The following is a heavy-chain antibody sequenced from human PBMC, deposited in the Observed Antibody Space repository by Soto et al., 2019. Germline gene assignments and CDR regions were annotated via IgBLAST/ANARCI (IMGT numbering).Heavy chain of an antibody. CDR3: ARALCASGGSCYPPYYFDY. D-gene: IGHD2-15*01. CDR1: GYTFTSYG. CDR2: ISAYNGNT. V-gene: IGHV1-18*04. J-gene: IGHJ4*02. Sequence: ASVKVSCKASGYTFTSYGISWVRQAPGQGLEWMGWISAYNGNTNYAQKLQGRVTMTTDTSTSTAYMELRSLRSDDTAVYYSARALCASGGSCYPPYYFDYWGQGTLVTVSS.